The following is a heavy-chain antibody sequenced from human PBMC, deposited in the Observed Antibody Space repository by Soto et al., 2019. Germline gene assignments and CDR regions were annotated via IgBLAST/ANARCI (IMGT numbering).Heavy chain of an antibody. CDR3: GRGGLAVSGTYDY. J-gene: IGHJ4*02. CDR2: ISGSNGDT. CDR1: GYTFINYG. D-gene: IGHD6-19*01. V-gene: IGHV1-18*01. Sequence: VQLVQSGAEVKESGASVKVSCKASGYTFINYGVAWVQRAPGQGPEWMGWISGSNGDTKYAQNLQNRVSLTTDTSTNTAYMELRSQRPDDTAIYFCGRGGLAVSGTYDYWGQGTLVTVSS.